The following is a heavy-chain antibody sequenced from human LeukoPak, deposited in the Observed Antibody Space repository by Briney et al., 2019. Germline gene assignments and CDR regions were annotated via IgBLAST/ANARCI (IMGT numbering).Heavy chain of an antibody. J-gene: IGHJ4*02. CDR2: IGSRSSSI. Sequence: GGSLRLSCGASGFTFNSYSMNWVRQAPGKGLEWVSSIGSRSSSIYYADSVKGRFTISRDNAKNSLYLQMNSLRAEDTAVYYCARELGYFDYWGQGTLVTVSS. D-gene: IGHD7-27*01. CDR3: ARELGYFDY. V-gene: IGHV3-21*01. CDR1: GFTFNSYS.